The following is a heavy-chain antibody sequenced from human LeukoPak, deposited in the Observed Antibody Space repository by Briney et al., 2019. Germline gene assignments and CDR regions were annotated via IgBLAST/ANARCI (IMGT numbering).Heavy chain of an antibody. CDR2: IYYSGDT. CDR3: ARVLWFGESKKGYSYYMDV. Sequence: SETLSLTCTVSGDSISSGSYYWGWIRQPPGEGLEWIGSIYYSGDTYYNPSLESRVTISVDTSKNQFSLTLSSVTAADTAVYYCARVLWFGESKKGYSYYMDVWGKGTTVTVSS. J-gene: IGHJ6*03. D-gene: IGHD3-10*01. V-gene: IGHV4-39*01. CDR1: GDSISSGSYY.